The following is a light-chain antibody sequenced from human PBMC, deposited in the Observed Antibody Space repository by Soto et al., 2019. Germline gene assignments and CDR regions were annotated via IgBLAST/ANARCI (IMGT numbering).Light chain of an antibody. Sequence: EIVMTQSPGTLSVSPGERVTLSCRASQSVGNNLAWHQQKPGQAPRLLIYGASSRATGMPDRFSGSGSGTDFTLTISRLEPEDFAVYYCQQYGSSITFGQGTRLEI. CDR3: QQYGSSIT. CDR2: GAS. J-gene: IGKJ5*01. V-gene: IGKV3-20*01. CDR1: QSVGNN.